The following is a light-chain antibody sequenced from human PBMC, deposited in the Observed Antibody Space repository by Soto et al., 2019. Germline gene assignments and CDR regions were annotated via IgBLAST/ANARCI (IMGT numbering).Light chain of an antibody. CDR2: GAS. Sequence: EIQMTQSPSSLSASVGDRVTITCRASQSISTFLNWYQQKPGKAPNLLIYGASSLESGVPSRFSGNRSGTEFTLSISGRQPEDFATYYCQQSYNNPTFGQGPKVESK. CDR3: QQSYNNPT. J-gene: IGKJ1*01. V-gene: IGKV1-39*01. CDR1: QSISTF.